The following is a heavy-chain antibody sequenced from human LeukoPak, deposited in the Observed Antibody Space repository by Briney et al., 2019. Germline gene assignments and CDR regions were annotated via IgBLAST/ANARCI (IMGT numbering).Heavy chain of an antibody. CDR2: ISSSGGNI. V-gene: IGHV3-11*04. D-gene: IGHD3-22*01. J-gene: IGHJ4*02. CDR3: ARDRAEDDSSGYIHRDFDF. CDR1: GFTFSDYF. Sequence: GGSLRLSCSGSGFTFSDYFMNWIRQTPGKGLEWISYISSSGGNIKYADSVQGRFTISRDNAKKSLYLQMNSLRAEDTAVYYCARDRAEDDSSGYIHRDFDFWGQGTLVIVSS.